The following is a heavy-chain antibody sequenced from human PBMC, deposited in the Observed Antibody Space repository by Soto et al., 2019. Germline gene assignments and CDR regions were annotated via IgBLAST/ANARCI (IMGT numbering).Heavy chain of an antibody. CDR1: GYAFTTYG. J-gene: IGHJ4*02. D-gene: IGHD6-6*01. Sequence: QVHLVQSGAEVKKPGASVKVSCKGSGYAFTTYGITWVRQAPGQGLEWMGWISAHNGNTNYAQKLQGRVTVTRDTSTSTASMELRSLRSDDTDVYYCARGRDGDYWGQGALVTVSS. CDR2: ISAHNGNT. V-gene: IGHV1-18*01. CDR3: ARGRDGDY.